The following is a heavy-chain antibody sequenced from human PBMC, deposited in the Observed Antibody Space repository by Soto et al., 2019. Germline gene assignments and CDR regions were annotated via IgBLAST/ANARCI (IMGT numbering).Heavy chain of an antibody. CDR3: ARPITMIVVDTGGAFDI. D-gene: IGHD3-22*01. CDR1: GFTFSSYA. CDR2: ISYDGSNK. V-gene: IGHV3-30-3*01. J-gene: IGHJ3*02. Sequence: QVQLVESGGGVVQPGRSLRLSCAASGFTFSSYAMHWVRQAPGKGLEWVAVISYDGSNKYYADSVKGRFTISRDNSKNTLYLQMNSLRAEDTAVYYCARPITMIVVDTGGAFDIWGQGTMVTVSS.